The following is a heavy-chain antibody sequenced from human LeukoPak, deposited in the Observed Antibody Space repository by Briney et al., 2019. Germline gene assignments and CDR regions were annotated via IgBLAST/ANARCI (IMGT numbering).Heavy chain of an antibody. CDR1: GGSIGSYY. V-gene: IGHV4-59*01. CDR2: IYYSGST. J-gene: IGHJ3*02. Sequence: SETLSLTCTVSGGSIGSYYWSWIRQPPGKGLEWIGYIYYSGSTNYNPSLKSRVTISVDTSKNQFSLKLSSVTAADTAVYYCAREPYYYDSSGYYYDDAFDIWGQGTMVTVSS. CDR3: AREPYYYDSSGYYYDDAFDI. D-gene: IGHD3-22*01.